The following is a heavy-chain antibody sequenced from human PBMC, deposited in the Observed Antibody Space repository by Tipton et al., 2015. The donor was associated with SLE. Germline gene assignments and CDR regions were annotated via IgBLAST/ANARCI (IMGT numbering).Heavy chain of an antibody. CDR3: AREALSTTGTTEGWFDP. V-gene: IGHV4-59*11. J-gene: IGHJ5*02. Sequence: TLSLTCTVSGGPISSHYWSWIRQPPGKGLEWIGYIYYSGSTNYNPSLKSRVTISVDTSKNQFSLKLSSVTAADTAVYYCAREALSTTGTTEGWFDPWGQGTLVTVSS. D-gene: IGHD1-1*01. CDR2: IYYSGST. CDR1: GGPISSHY.